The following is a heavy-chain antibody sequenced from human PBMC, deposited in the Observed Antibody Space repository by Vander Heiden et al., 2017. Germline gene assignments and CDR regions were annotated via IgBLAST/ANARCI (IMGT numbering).Heavy chain of an antibody. Sequence: QVQLQQSGPGLGNPSQTLSLTCAIPGASVSSNSVAWNWIRQSPSRGLEWLGRTYYRSKWYYEYAASVKSRINMNPDTSKNQFSLHLNSVIPEDTAVYYCARQNGAMDVWGQGTTVTVSS. D-gene: IGHD2-8*01. V-gene: IGHV6-1*01. CDR3: ARQNGAMDV. J-gene: IGHJ6*02. CDR2: TYYRSKWYY. CDR1: GASVSSNSVA.